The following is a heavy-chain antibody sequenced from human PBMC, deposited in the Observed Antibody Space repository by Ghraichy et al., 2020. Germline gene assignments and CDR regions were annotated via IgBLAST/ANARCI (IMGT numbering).Heavy chain of an antibody. CDR3: ARGGPSGWFYWYFDL. CDR1: GYTFTSYY. Sequence: ASVKVSCKASGYTFTSYYMHWVRQAPGQGLEWMGIINPSGGSTSYAQKFQGRVTMTRDTSTSTVYMELSSLRSEDTAVYYCARGGPSGWFYWYFDLWGRGTLVTVSS. D-gene: IGHD6-19*01. CDR2: INPSGGST. V-gene: IGHV1-46*03. J-gene: IGHJ2*01.